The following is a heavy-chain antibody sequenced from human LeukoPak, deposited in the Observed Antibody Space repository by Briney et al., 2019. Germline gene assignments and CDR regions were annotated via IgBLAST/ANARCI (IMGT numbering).Heavy chain of an antibody. CDR2: INHSGST. V-gene: IGHV4-34*01. Sequence: SETLSLTCAVYGGSFSGYYWSWIRQPPGKGLEWIGEINHSGSTNYNPSLKSRVTISVDTSKNQFSLKLSSVTAADTAVYYCASVHPEIRPYSSSYFDYWGQGTPVTVSS. J-gene: IGHJ4*02. CDR3: ASVHPEIRPYSSSYFDY. CDR1: GGSFSGYY. D-gene: IGHD6-13*01.